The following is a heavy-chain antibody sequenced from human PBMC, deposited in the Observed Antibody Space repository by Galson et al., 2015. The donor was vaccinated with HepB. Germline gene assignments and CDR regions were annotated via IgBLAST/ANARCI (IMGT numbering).Heavy chain of an antibody. D-gene: IGHD3-9*01. CDR3: ARLVRMSLVNIWWLDP. J-gene: IGHJ5*02. CDR2: IDPNTGVT. CDR1: GYSFTKYY. Sequence: SVKVSCKASGYSFTKYYISWVRQAPGQGLEWMGWIDPNTGVTNYAQKFQGRVTMTRDSSVDTVHMGLGRLISDDTAVYYCARLVRMSLVNIWWLDPWGQGTLVTVSS. V-gene: IGHV1-2*02.